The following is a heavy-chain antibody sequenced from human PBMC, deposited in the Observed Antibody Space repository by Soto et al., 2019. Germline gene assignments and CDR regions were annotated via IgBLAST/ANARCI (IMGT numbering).Heavy chain of an antibody. CDR2: LSSTGDS. V-gene: IGHV3-21*01. Sequence: GGSLRLSCAASGFTFSSYSMSWVRQARGKGLEWVSSLSSTGDSYYTDSVKVRFTISRYNAQSSLFLQMNSLRVEDTAVYYCARSRSCSSTSCYTFKTHYYYFGMDVWGQGTTVTVSS. CDR1: GFTFSSYS. D-gene: IGHD2-2*02. J-gene: IGHJ6*02. CDR3: ARSRSCSSTSCYTFKTHYYYFGMDV.